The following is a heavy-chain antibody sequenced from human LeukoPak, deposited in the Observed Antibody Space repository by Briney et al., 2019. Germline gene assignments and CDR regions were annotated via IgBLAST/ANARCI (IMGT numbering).Heavy chain of an antibody. V-gene: IGHV3-23*01. CDR3: AKGSGSGSYYILHDAFDM. CDR2: ISGSVGST. D-gene: IGHD3-10*01. CDR1: GFTFTSYA. J-gene: IGHJ3*02. Sequence: GRSLRLSCAASGFTFTSYAMSWVRQPPGKGLEWVSAISGSVGSTYYADSVKGRFTISRDNSKNTLYLQMNSMRGENTAVYYCAKGSGSGSYYILHDAFDMWGEGTMVTVP.